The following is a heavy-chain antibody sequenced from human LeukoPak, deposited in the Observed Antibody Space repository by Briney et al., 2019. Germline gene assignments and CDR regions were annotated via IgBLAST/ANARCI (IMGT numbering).Heavy chain of an antibody. CDR3: TTDPYNWSRGEDAFDI. V-gene: IGHV3-11*01. D-gene: IGHD1-20*01. J-gene: IGHJ3*02. Sequence: KPGGSLRLSCAASGFTFSDYYMSWIRQAPGKGLEWVSYISSSGSTIYYTDSVKGRFTISRDNAKNSLYLQMNSLKTEDTAVYYCTTDPYNWSRGEDAFDIWGQGTMVTVSS. CDR2: ISSSGSTI. CDR1: GFTFSDYY.